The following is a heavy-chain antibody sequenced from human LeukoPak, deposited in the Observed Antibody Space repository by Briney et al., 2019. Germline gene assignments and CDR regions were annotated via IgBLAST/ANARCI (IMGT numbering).Heavy chain of an antibody. CDR1: GFTFSDYY. CDR2: IYSGGST. CDR3: AREGWCSGGSCYGRDWYFDL. D-gene: IGHD2-15*01. V-gene: IGHV3-66*01. J-gene: IGHJ2*01. Sequence: GGSLRLSCAASGFTFSDYYMSWVRQAPGKGLEWVSVIYSGGSTYYADSVKGRFTISRDNSKNTLYLQMNSLRAEDTAVYYCAREGWCSGGSCYGRDWYFDLWGRGTLVTVSS.